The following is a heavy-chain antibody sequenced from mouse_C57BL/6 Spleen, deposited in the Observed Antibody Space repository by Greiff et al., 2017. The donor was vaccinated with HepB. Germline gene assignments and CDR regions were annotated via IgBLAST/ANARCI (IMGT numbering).Heavy chain of an antibody. V-gene: IGHV1-47*01. J-gene: IGHJ1*03. Sequence: VQLQQSGAELVKPGASVKMSCKASGYTFTTYPIEWMKQNHGKSLEWIGNFHPYNDDTKYNEKFKGKATLTVEKSSSTVYLELSRLTSDDSAVYYCARSYYSNYDNWYFDVWGTGTTVTVSS. CDR1: GYTFTTYP. CDR2: FHPYNDDT. D-gene: IGHD2-5*01. CDR3: ARSYYSNYDNWYFDV.